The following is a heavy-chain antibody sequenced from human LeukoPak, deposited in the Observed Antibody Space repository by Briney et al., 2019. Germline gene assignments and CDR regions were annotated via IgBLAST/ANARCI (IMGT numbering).Heavy chain of an antibody. J-gene: IGHJ4*02. CDR3: AKDHSAYYDFWSGYYKGPFDY. V-gene: IGHV3-30*18. CDR1: GFTFSSYG. CDR2: ISYDGSNK. D-gene: IGHD3-3*01. Sequence: GGSLRLSCAASGFTFSSYGMHWVRQAPGKGLEWVAVISYDGSNKYYADSVKGRFTISRDNSKNTLYLQMNSLRAEDTAVYYCAKDHSAYYDFWSGYYKGPFDYWGQGTLVTVSS.